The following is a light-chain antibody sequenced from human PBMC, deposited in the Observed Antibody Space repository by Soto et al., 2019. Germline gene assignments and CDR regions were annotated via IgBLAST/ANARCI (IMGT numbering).Light chain of an antibody. CDR3: QQYGSSYT. V-gene: IGKV3-20*01. CDR2: GAS. J-gene: IGKJ2*01. CDR1: QSVSSSY. Sequence: EIVLTQSPGTLSLSPGARVTLSCRASQSVSSSYLAWYQQKPGQAPRLLIYGASSRATGIPDWFSGSGSGTDFTLTISRLEPEDFEVYYCQQYGSSYTFGQGTKLEIK.